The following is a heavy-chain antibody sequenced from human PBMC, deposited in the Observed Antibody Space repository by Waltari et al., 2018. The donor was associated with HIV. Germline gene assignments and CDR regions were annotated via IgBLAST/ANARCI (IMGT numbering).Heavy chain of an antibody. D-gene: IGHD2-21*02. V-gene: IGHV1-69*01. J-gene: IGHJ6*02. CDR3: ARLGGESGDHKNYYYYGMDV. CDR2: ILPMYGTP. Sequence: QEPLVPSGAEVKKPGSSVKVCCTDSAGPCSIAISWVRQARGQWLEWMGLILPMYGTPTYAQKFQGRVTITADENTRTAYMELRGLRSEDTAVYYCARLGGESGDHKNYYYYGMDVWGQGATVTVS. CDR1: AGPCSIA.